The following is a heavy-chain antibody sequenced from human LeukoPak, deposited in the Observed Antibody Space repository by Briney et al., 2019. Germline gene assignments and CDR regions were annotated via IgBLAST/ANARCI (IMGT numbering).Heavy chain of an antibody. V-gene: IGHV4-59*08. J-gene: IGHJ4*02. CDR1: GGSISSYY. CDR3: ARHDPSDYYDSSGYLFDY. CDR2: IYYSGST. D-gene: IGHD3-22*01. Sequence: KSSETLSLTCTVSGGSISSYYWSWIRQPPGKGLEWIGYIYYSGSTNYNPSLKSRVTISVDTSKNQFSLKLSSVTAADTAVYYCARHDPSDYYDSSGYLFDYWGQGTLVTVSS.